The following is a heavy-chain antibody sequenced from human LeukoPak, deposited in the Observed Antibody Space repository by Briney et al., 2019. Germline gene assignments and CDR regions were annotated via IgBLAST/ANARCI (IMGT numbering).Heavy chain of an antibody. Sequence: GGSLRLSXAASGFTVSSNYMSWVRQAPGKGLEWVSVIYSGGSTYYADSVKGRFAISRDNSKNTLYLQMNSLRAEDTAVYYCATPHSDSSGYFDYWGQGTLVTVSS. V-gene: IGHV3-53*01. D-gene: IGHD3-22*01. J-gene: IGHJ4*02. CDR1: GFTVSSNY. CDR2: IYSGGST. CDR3: ATPHSDSSGYFDY.